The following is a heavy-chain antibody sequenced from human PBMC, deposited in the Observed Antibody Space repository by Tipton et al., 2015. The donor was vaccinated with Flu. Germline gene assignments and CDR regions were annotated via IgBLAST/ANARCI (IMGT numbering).Heavy chain of an antibody. Sequence: TLSLTCAVSGDSISSDYYWGWFRQFPGKGLEWFGSVSRSGDTNYNPSLESRVSISIDASKNHSFLKMKSVTAADKAVYYCVRRDYSNYVSDPKSWFDPWGQGTLVTVSS. CDR2: VSRSGDT. V-gene: IGHV4-38-2*01. CDR3: VRRDYSNYVSDPKSWFDP. D-gene: IGHD4-11*01. CDR1: GDSISSDYY. J-gene: IGHJ5*02.